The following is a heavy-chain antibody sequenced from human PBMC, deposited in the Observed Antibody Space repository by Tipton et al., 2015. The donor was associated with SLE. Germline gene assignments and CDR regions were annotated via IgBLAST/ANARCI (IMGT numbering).Heavy chain of an antibody. V-gene: IGHV4-4*07. CDR1: GDSITSYY. CDR3: ARDKAMISVSYGMDV. Sequence: GLVKPSETLSLTCSVSGDSITSYYWSWFRQSTGRGLEWIGRVYSSGSANYNPALISRVSMSVDISKNQFFLTLRSVTAADTAVYYCARDKAMISVSYGMDVWGQGATVTVSS. CDR2: VYSSGSA. J-gene: IGHJ6*02. D-gene: IGHD3-22*01.